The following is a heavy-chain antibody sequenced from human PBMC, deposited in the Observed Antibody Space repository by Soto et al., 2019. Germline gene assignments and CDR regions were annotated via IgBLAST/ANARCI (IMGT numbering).Heavy chain of an antibody. Sequence: SETLSLTCTVPGVSISSYYWTWIRQPPGKGLEWIGYIYYSGSTNYNPSLKSRDTISVATSKTQLSLKLSSVTAADTAVYYCAATSSVGYYYYYYGRDVWGQGTTVTSP. CDR3: AATSSVGYYYYYYGRDV. D-gene: IGHD3-10*01. CDR1: GVSISSYY. J-gene: IGHJ6*02. CDR2: IYYSGST. V-gene: IGHV4-59*08.